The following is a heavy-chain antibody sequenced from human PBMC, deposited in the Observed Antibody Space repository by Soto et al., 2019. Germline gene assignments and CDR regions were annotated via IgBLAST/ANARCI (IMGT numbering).Heavy chain of an antibody. CDR3: VRDLESISNWFDP. CDR2: INPNSGGT. J-gene: IGHJ5*02. CDR1: GYTFTGYY. Sequence: QVQLVQSGAEVKKPGASVKVSCKASGYTFTGYYMHWVRQAPGQGLEWMGWINPNSGGTNYAQKFQGWVTMTRDTSISTAYMELSRLRSDDTAVYYCVRDLESISNWFDPWGQGTLVTVSS. V-gene: IGHV1-2*04. D-gene: IGHD1-1*01.